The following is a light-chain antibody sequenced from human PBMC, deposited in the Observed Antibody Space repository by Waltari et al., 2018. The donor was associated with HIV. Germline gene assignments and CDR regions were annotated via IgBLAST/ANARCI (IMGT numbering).Light chain of an antibody. Sequence: QTVVTQEPSLTVSPGGTVTLTCASNTGAVTSLSYAAWFQVRPDHPPTSWIYSADKKHSWTPARFSGSLLGERAALTLSGALAEDEAEYFCLLFFGGPRPKWIFGGGTKLTVL. CDR2: SAD. V-gene: IGLV7-43*01. CDR3: LLFFGGPRPKWI. CDR1: TGAVTSLSY. J-gene: IGLJ2*01.